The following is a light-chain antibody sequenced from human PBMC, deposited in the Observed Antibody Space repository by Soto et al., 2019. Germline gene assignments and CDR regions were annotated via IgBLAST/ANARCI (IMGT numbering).Light chain of an antibody. CDR3: QQYHKWPPIT. CDR1: QSVSNN. Sequence: ENVLTQSVGALSLSPGERATLYCRASQSVSNNYLAWYQQKPGQAPRLLIYGASTRATGVTARFRGGGSGTEFTLTISSLQSEDSAVYYCQQYHKWPPITFGQGTRLE. V-gene: IGKV3-15*01. J-gene: IGKJ5*01. CDR2: GAS.